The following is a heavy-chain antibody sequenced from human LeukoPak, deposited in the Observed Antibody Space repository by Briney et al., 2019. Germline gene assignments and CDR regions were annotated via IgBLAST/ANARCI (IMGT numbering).Heavy chain of an antibody. Sequence: GGSLRLSCAASGFTFSSFGMHWVRQAPGRGLEWVALLSFDGNHQFYAGSVKGRFTLSRDNFKNMVFLEMTSLRVEDTAVYYCASDWFDSGWYLDHWGQGALVTVSS. V-gene: IGHV3-30*03. CDR1: GFTFSSFG. D-gene: IGHD6-19*01. J-gene: IGHJ4*02. CDR3: ASDWFDSGWYLDH. CDR2: LSFDGNHQ.